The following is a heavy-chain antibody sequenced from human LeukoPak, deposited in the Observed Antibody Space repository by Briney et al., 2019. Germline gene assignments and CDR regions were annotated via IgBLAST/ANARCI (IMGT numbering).Heavy chain of an antibody. J-gene: IGHJ6*02. CDR3: ANSGSRYYYHHGMDV. CDR2: ISGSGVST. Sequence: PGGSLRLSCAASGFTFSSYAMTWVRQAPGKGLEWVSSISGSGVSTYYADSVKGRFTISRDNSKNTMYLHMNSLRGEDTAVYYCANSGSRYYYHHGMDVWGQGTTVTVSS. V-gene: IGHV3-23*01. D-gene: IGHD1-26*01. CDR1: GFTFSSYA.